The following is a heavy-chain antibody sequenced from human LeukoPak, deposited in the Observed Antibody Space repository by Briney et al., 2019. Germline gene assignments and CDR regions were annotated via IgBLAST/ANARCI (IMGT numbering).Heavy chain of an antibody. CDR1: GGSISSSNYY. CDR2: IYYSGNT. J-gene: IGHJ5*02. Sequence: SETLSLTCTVSGGSISSSNYYWGWIRQPPGKGLEWIGSIYYSGNTFYSPSLKSRVTISVDTSKNQFSLKLSSVTAADTAVYYCASQETRYSIAASETWGQGTLVTVSS. D-gene: IGHD6-13*01. CDR3: ASQETRYSIAASET. V-gene: IGHV4-39*01.